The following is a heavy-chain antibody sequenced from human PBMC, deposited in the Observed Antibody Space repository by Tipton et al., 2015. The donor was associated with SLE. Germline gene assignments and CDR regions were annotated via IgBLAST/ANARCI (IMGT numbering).Heavy chain of an antibody. J-gene: IGHJ3*02. CDR1: GVSISSSY. CDR3: ARVWLNNAFDI. Sequence: TLSLTCNVSGVSISSSYWSWIRQPAGKGLEWIGRIYTSGATDDNPSLKSRVTMSVDMSKNLIFLKMTSVTAADSAVYFCARVWLNNAFDIWGQGTRVTVSS. CDR2: IYTSGAT. V-gene: IGHV4-4*07. D-gene: IGHD2/OR15-2a*01.